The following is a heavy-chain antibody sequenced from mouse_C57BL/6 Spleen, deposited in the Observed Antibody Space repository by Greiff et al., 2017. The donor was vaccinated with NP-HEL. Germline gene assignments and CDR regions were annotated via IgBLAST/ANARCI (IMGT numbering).Heavy chain of an antibody. Sequence: QVQLQQPGAELVKPGASVKLSCKASGYTFTSYWMHWVKQRPGRGLEWIGRIAPNSGGTKYNEKFKSKATLTVDKPSSTAYMQLSSLTSEDSAVYYCARIYDGYYDYFDYWGQGTTLTVSS. CDR2: IAPNSGGT. CDR3: ARIYDGYYDYFDY. J-gene: IGHJ2*01. V-gene: IGHV1-72*01. D-gene: IGHD2-3*01. CDR1: GYTFTSYW.